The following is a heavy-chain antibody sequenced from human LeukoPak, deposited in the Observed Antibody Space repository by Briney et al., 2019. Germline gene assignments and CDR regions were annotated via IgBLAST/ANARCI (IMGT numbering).Heavy chain of an antibody. CDR2: IYPSGKS. CDR3: ARDHCSSTSCPRYYYYMDV. J-gene: IGHJ6*03. D-gene: IGHD2-2*01. CDR1: GASITSGSYY. Sequence: PSETLSLTCTVSGASITSGSYYWSWIRQPAGKGLEWIGRIYPSGKSNYNPSLKSRLTISIDTSKNHFSLKLSSVTAADTAVYYCARDHCSSTSCPRYYYYMDVWGKGTTVTVSS. V-gene: IGHV4-61*02.